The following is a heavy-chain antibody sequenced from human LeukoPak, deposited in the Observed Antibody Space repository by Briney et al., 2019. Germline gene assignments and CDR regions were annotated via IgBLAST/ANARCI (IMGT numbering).Heavy chain of an antibody. CDR1: GFTFSSYA. V-gene: IGHV3-30*02. CDR3: AKTDSSGYYYYDY. Sequence: GGSLRLSCAASGFTFSSYAMHWVRQAPGKGLEWVAVIWYDGSNKYYADSVKGRFTISRDNSKNTLYLQMNSLRAEDTAVYYCAKTDSSGYYYYDYWGQGTLVTVSS. J-gene: IGHJ4*02. D-gene: IGHD3-22*01. CDR2: IWYDGSNK.